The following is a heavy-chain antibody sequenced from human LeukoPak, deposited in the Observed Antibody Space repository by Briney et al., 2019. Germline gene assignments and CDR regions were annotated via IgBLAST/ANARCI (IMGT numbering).Heavy chain of an antibody. CDR3: AKDPRNYDPFYGMDV. J-gene: IGHJ6*02. CDR1: GFTFNSYG. V-gene: IGHV3-30*18. CDR2: ISYGGGNK. Sequence: PGGSLRLSCAASGFTFNSYGMHWVRQAPGKGLEWVATISYGGGNKYYADSVKGRFTISRDNSKNTLYVQMNSLRAEDTAVYYCAKDPRNYDPFYGMDVWGQGTTVTVSS. D-gene: IGHD3-16*01.